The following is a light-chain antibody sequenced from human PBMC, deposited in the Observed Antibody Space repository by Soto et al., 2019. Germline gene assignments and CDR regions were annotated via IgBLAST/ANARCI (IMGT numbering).Light chain of an antibody. V-gene: IGKV1-5*01. Sequence: DIQMTQSPSTLSASVGDRVTITCRASQSISSWLAWYQQKPGKAPKLLIYDASILESGDPSRFSGSGSGTEFTLTISSLQPDDFATHYCQQYNSYWTFGQGTKVEIK. CDR2: DAS. CDR1: QSISSW. CDR3: QQYNSYWT. J-gene: IGKJ1*01.